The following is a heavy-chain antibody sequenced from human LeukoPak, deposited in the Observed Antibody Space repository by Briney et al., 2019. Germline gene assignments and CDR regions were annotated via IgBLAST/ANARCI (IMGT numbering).Heavy chain of an antibody. V-gene: IGHV3-30-3*01. CDR3: ARESYYDTNTQDY. J-gene: IGHJ4*02. CDR1: GFTFSRYP. CDR2: TSNDGSNK. Sequence: LSGGSLRLSCAASGFTFSRYPMHWVRQAPGKGLDWAAFTSNDGSNKYYAESVKGRFTISRDNSKNTLYLQMNSLRAEDTAVYYCARESYYDTNTQDYWGQGTLVTVSS. D-gene: IGHD3-22*01.